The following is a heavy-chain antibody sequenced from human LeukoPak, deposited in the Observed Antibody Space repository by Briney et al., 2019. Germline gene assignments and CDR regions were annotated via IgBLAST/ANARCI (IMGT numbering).Heavy chain of an antibody. Sequence: PSETLSLTCNVSGGSIRGYYWSWIRQPPGKGLEWIGYIYSSGSTNYNPSLKSRVTMSVDTSKNQFSLKVSSVTAADTAVYYCAGGYSYGSTYYYMDVWGKGTTVTVSS. J-gene: IGHJ6*03. V-gene: IGHV4-59*01. CDR3: AGGYSYGSTYYYMDV. CDR2: IYSSGST. CDR1: GGSIRGYY. D-gene: IGHD5-18*01.